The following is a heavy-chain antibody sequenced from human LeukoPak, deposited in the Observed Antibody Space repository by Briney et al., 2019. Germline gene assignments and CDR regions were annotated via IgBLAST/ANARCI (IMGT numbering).Heavy chain of an antibody. CDR3: ARESGSGLNYSYYYIDV. Sequence: RGSLRLSCAASRFTFTSFSMNWVSPAPGEGRGWVSFISSSSDYIYYTDSVKGRFTISRDNAKTSLYLQMNSLRAEDTALYYCARESGSGLNYSYYYIDVWGKGTTVTVSS. CDR1: RFTFTSFS. V-gene: IGHV3-21*04. D-gene: IGHD3-10*01. J-gene: IGHJ6*03. CDR2: ISSSSDYI.